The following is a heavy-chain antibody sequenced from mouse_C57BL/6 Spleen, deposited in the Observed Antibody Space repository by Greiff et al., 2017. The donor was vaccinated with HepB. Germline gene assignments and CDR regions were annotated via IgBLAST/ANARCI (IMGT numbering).Heavy chain of an antibody. V-gene: IGHV5-6*01. CDR2: ISSGGSYT. J-gene: IGHJ1*03. CDR1: GFTFSSYG. Sequence: EVQVVESGGDLVKPGGSLKLSCAASGFTFSSYGMSWVRQTPDKRLEWVATISSGGSYTYYPDSVKGRFTISRDNAKNTLYLQMSSLKSEDTAMYYCARRISSVGSSFWYFDVWGTGTTVTVSS. CDR3: ARRISSVGSSFWYFDV. D-gene: IGHD1-1*01.